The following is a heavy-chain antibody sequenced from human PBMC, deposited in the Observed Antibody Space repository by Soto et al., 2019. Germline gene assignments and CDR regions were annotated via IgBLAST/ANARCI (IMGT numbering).Heavy chain of an antibody. CDR2: ISYDGSNK. J-gene: IGHJ4*02. CDR3: ANYYDSSGYPAH. CDR1: GFTFSSYA. D-gene: IGHD3-22*01. Sequence: GGSLRLSCAASGFTFSSYAMHWVRQAPGKGLEWVAVISYDGSNKYYADSVKGRFTISRDNSKNTLYLQMNSLRAEDTAVYYCANYYDSSGYPAHWGQGTLVTVSS. V-gene: IGHV3-30-3*01.